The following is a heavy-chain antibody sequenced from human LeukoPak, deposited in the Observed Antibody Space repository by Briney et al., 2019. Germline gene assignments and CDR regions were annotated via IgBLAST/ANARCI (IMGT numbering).Heavy chain of an antibody. CDR1: GYTFTNYG. CDR2: ISPNSGKT. CDR3: GRGEWDLLFDY. D-gene: IGHD1-26*01. Sequence: ASVKVSCKASGYTFTNYGISWVRQAPGQGLEWMGWISPNSGKTNYAQKLQDRLTMTTDTSASTAYMELRSLTSDDTAVYFCGRGEWDLLFDYWGQGTLVTVSS. V-gene: IGHV1-18*01. J-gene: IGHJ4*02.